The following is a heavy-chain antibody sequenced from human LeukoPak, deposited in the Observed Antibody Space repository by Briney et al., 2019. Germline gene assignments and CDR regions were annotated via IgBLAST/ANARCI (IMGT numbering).Heavy chain of an antibody. J-gene: IGHJ4*02. CDR2: ISGGSGSST. Sequence: GGSLRLSCAASGFTFSNYAMSWVRQAPGKGLEWFSAISGGSGSSTYYADAVKGRFTISRDNSKITLYLQMNSLRAEDTAVYYCAKGSSSGWPYFFDYWGQGTLVTVSS. V-gene: IGHV3-23*01. D-gene: IGHD6-19*01. CDR1: GFTFSNYA. CDR3: AKGSSSGWPYFFDY.